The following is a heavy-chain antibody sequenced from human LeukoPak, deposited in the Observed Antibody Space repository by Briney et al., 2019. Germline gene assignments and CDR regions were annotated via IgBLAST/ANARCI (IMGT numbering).Heavy chain of an antibody. CDR2: IIPIFGIA. CDR3: ARAVVVSAANDWFDP. D-gene: IGHD2-2*01. CDR1: GGTFSSYA. V-gene: IGHV1-69*04. J-gene: IGHJ5*02. Sequence: ASVKVSCKASGGTFSSYAISWVRQAPGQGLEWKGRIIPIFGIANYAQKFQGRVTITADKSTSTAYMELSSLRSEDTAVYYCARAVVVSAANDWFDPWGQGTLVTVSS.